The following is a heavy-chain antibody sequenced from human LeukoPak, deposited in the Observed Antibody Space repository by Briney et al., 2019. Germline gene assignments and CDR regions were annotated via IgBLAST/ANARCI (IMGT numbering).Heavy chain of an antibody. J-gene: IGHJ4*02. CDR2: IYPGGGST. CDR1: GYTFTSYY. Sequence: WASVKVSCKASGYTFTSYYIHWVRQAPGQGLEWMGIIYPGGGSTNYAQKFQGRLTMTRNMSTSTVYMELSSLRSEDTAFYYCARDNDFDYWGQGTLVTVSS. CDR3: ARDNDFDY. V-gene: IGHV1-46*01. D-gene: IGHD2-8*01.